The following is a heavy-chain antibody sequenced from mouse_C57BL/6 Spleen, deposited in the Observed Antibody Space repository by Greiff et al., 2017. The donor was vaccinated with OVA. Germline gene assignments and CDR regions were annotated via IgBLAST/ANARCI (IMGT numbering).Heavy chain of an antibody. J-gene: IGHJ1*03. CDR2: INPYNGGT. CDR3: ARSRDSDCRYFDV. Sequence: VQLQQSGPELVKPGASVKMSCKASGYTFTDYYMHWVKQSPGQSLEWIGVINPYNGGTSYNQKFKGKATLTVDKSSSTAYMELNSLTSEDSAVYYCARSRDSDCRYFDVWGKGTTVAVSS. D-gene: IGHD2-12*01. CDR1: GYTFTDYY. V-gene: IGHV1-19*01.